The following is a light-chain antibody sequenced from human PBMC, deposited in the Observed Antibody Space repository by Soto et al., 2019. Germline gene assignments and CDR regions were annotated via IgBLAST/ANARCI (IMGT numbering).Light chain of an antibody. CDR2: DAS. CDR1: QSVSSY. J-gene: IGKJ5*01. Sequence: VFAHSRATLSLSPGERATLSCRASQSVSSYLAWYQQKPGQAPRLLIYDASNRATGIPARFSGSGSGTDFTLTISSLEPEDFAVYYCQQRSNWPPITFGQGTRLDIK. CDR3: QQRSNWPPIT. V-gene: IGKV3-11*01.